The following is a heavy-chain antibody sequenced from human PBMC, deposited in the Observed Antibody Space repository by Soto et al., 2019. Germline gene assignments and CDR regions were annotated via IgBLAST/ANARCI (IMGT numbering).Heavy chain of an antibody. CDR2: IWYDGSNK. CDR3: ARDIYYYCSSTSCYFDAKGYDGMDV. D-gene: IGHD2-2*01. Sequence: GGSLRLSCAASGFTFSSYGMHWVRQAPGKGLEWVAVIWYDGSNKYYADSVKGRFTISRDNSKNTLYLQMNSLRAEDTAVYYCARDIYYYCSSTSCYFDAKGYDGMDVWGQGTTVTVSS. V-gene: IGHV3-33*01. J-gene: IGHJ6*02. CDR1: GFTFSSYG.